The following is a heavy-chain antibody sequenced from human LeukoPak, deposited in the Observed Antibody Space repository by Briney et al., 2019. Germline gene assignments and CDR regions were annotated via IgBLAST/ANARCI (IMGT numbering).Heavy chain of an antibody. D-gene: IGHD3-16*01. CDR3: ARVRYRLAETYIDY. V-gene: IGHV4-38-2*02. CDR2: IYYSGST. J-gene: IGHJ4*02. Sequence: SETLSLTCTVSGYSITSAYYWGWIRQPPGKGLEWIGSIYYSGSTYYNPSLKSRVTISVDTSKNQFSLKLSSVTAADTAVYYCARVRYRLAETYIDYWGQGTLVTVSS. CDR1: GYSITSAYY.